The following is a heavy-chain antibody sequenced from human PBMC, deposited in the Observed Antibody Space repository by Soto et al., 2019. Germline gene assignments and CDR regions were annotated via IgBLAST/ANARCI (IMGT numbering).Heavy chain of an antibody. V-gene: IGHV4-4*02. CDR1: GGSISSSNW. CDR2: IYHSGST. CDR3: ARDPPLPAAMVD. D-gene: IGHD2-2*01. J-gene: IGHJ4*02. Sequence: PSETLSVTCAVAGGSISSSNWWSWVRQPPGKGLEWIGEIYHSGSTNYNPSLKSRVTISVDKSKNQFSLQLSSVTAADTALYYCARDPPLPAAMVDWGQGTLVTVSS.